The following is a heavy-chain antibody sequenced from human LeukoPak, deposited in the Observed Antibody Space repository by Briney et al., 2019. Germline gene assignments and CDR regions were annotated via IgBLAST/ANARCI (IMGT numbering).Heavy chain of an antibody. CDR3: AKERIAAAGAYYYYGMDV. D-gene: IGHD6-13*01. J-gene: IGHJ6*02. CDR1: GFTFSSYA. Sequence: PGGSLRLSCAASGFTFSSYAMSWVRQAPGKGLEWGSAISGSGGGTYYADSVKGRFTISRDNSKNTPYLQMNRLRAEDTAVYYCAKERIAAAGAYYYYGMDVWGQGTTVTVS. V-gene: IGHV3-23*01. CDR2: ISGSGGGT.